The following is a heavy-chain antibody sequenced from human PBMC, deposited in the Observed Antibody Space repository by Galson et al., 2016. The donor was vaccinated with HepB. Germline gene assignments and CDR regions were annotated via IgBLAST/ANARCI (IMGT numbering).Heavy chain of an antibody. V-gene: IGHV3-30*18. Sequence: SGFTFSSYGIHWVRQAPGKGLEWLPIISYDGSSKYYADSVKGRFTISRDNSQNTLFLQMNSLRGDDTALLYCAKTLQKYFAYPPTPVFDYGGQGALVTVSP. CDR1: GFTFSSYG. D-gene: IGHD2-15*01. CDR2: ISYDGSSK. CDR3: AKTLQKYFAYPPTPVFDY. J-gene: IGHJ4*02.